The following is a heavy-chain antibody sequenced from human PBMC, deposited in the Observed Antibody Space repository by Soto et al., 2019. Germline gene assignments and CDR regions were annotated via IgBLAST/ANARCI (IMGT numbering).Heavy chain of an antibody. D-gene: IGHD3-22*01. CDR2: ISYDGSNK. Sequence: GGSLRLSCAASGFTFSSYAMHWVRQAPGKGLEWVAVISYDGSNKYYADSVKGRFTISRDNSKNTLYLQMNSLRAEDTAVYYCASQSDSSGPYNHWGQGTLVTVSS. J-gene: IGHJ5*02. CDR3: ASQSDSSGPYNH. CDR1: GFTFSSYA. V-gene: IGHV3-30-3*01.